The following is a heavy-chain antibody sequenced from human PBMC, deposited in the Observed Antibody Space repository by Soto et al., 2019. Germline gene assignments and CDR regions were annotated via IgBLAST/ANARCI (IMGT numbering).Heavy chain of an antibody. CDR3: ARPTYDILTGYYWFDY. D-gene: IGHD3-9*01. Sequence: SETLSLTCTVSGGSISSSSYYWGWIRQPPGKGLEWIGSIYYSGSTYYNPSLKSRVTISVDTSKNQFSLKLSSVTAADTAVYYCARPTYDILTGYYWFDYWGQGTLVTVSS. CDR1: GGSISSSSYY. J-gene: IGHJ4*02. V-gene: IGHV4-39*01. CDR2: IYYSGST.